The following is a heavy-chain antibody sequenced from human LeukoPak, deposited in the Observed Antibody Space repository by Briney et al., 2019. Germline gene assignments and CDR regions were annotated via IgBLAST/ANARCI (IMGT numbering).Heavy chain of an antibody. CDR3: VSFYETY. D-gene: IGHD2/OR15-2a*01. Sequence: GGSLRLSCAASGFTFYDYAMHWVRQTPGKGLEWVSGISWNSGTIGYADSVKGRFTISKDNAKNTVYLQMNSLRAEDTAVYYCVSFYETYWGRGTLVTVSS. CDR1: GFTFYDYA. V-gene: IGHV3-9*01. CDR2: ISWNSGTI. J-gene: IGHJ4*02.